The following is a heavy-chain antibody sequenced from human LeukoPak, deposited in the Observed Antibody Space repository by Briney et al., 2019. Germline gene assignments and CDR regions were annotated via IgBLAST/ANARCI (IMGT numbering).Heavy chain of an antibody. D-gene: IGHD6-19*01. CDR3: ARDQTMESSGWTSYYYYMDV. V-gene: IGHV3-48*01. CDR2: ISSSSSTI. Sequence: PGGSLRLSCAASGFTFSSYSMNWVRQAPGKGLEWVSYISSSSSTIYYADSVKGRFTISKDNAKNSLYLQMNSLRAEDTAVYYCARDQTMESSGWTSYYYYMDVWGKGTTVTVSS. J-gene: IGHJ6*03. CDR1: GFTFSSYS.